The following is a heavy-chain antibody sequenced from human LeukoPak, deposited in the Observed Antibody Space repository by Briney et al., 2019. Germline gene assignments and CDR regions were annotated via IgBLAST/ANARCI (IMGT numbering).Heavy chain of an antibody. V-gene: IGHV3-23*01. Sequence: PGGSLRLSCAASGFTFSSYAMSWVRQAPGKGLEWVSAISGGGGSTYYADSVKGRFTISRDNSKNTLYLQMNSLRAEDTAVYYCAKDVTYYDFWSGYYLIDYWGQGTLVTVSS. CDR1: GFTFSSYA. J-gene: IGHJ4*02. CDR3: AKDVTYYDFWSGYYLIDY. CDR2: ISGGGGST. D-gene: IGHD3-3*01.